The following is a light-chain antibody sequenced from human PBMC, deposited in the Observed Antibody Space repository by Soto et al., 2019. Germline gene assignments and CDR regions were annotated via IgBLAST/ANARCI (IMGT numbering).Light chain of an antibody. CDR1: QSISRY. V-gene: IGKV3-11*01. J-gene: IGKJ5*01. CDR2: DAS. Sequence: EIVLTQSPATLSLSPGERATLSCRASQSISRYLAWYQQKPGQAPRLLIYDASDRATGIPARFSGSGSGTDFTLTISSLEPDDVAVYYCQQRHKWPPITFGQGTRLEIK. CDR3: QQRHKWPPIT.